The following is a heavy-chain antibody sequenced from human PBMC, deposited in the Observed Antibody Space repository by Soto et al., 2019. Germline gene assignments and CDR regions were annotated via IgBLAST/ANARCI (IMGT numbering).Heavy chain of an antibody. J-gene: IGHJ5*02. D-gene: IGHD6-13*01. CDR2: IWYDGSNK. CDR3: ARDNSSSWYGQTNWFDP. V-gene: IGHV3-33*01. Sequence: QVQLVESGGGVVQPGRSLRLSCAASGFTFSSYGMHWVRQAPGKGLEWVAVIWYDGSNKYYADSVKGRFTISRDNFKNTLYLQMNSLKAEDTAVYYCARDNSSSWYGQTNWFDPWGQGNLVTVSS. CDR1: GFTFSSYG.